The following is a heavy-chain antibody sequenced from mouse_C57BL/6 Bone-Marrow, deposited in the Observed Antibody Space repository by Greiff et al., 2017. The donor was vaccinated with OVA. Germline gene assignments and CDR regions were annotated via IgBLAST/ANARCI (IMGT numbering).Heavy chain of an antibody. CDR1: GYTFTDYY. Sequence: EVQLQQSGPELVKPGASVKISCKASGYTFTDYYMNWVKQSHGKSLEWIGDINPNNGGTSYNQKFKGKATLTVDKSSRTAYMELRSLTSEDSAVYYCARDFWPYWGQGNTLTVSS. J-gene: IGHJ2*01. CDR3: ARDFWPY. CDR2: INPNNGGT. V-gene: IGHV1-26*01.